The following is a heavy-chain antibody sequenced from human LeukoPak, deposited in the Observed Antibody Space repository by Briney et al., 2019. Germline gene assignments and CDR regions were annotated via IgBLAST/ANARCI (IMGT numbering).Heavy chain of an antibody. CDR1: GFTFSSYG. J-gene: IGHJ4*02. Sequence: GGSLRLSCAASGFTFSSYGMHWVRQAPGKGLEWVAVIWYDGSNKYYADSVKGRFTISRDNSKNTLYLQMNSLRAEDTAVYYCARVAGYGGNSYFDYWGQGTLVTVSS. D-gene: IGHD4-23*01. V-gene: IGHV3-33*01. CDR2: IWYDGSNK. CDR3: ARVAGYGGNSYFDY.